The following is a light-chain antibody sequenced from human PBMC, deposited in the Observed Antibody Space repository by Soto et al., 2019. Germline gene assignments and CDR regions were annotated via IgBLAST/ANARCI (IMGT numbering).Light chain of an antibody. CDR2: DAS. CDR1: QSISSW. J-gene: IGKJ4*01. Sequence: DIQMTQSPSTLSASVGDRVTITCRASQSISSWVAWYQQKPGKAPKLLTYDASSLESGVPSRFSGSGSGTEFTLTITSLQPDDFATGYCQHYNSYRLTFGGGTKLDI. V-gene: IGKV1-5*01. CDR3: QHYNSYRLT.